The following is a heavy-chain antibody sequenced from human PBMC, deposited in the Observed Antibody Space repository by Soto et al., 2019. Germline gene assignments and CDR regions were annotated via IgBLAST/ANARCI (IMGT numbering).Heavy chain of an antibody. CDR1: GGSISSGDYY. CDR2: IYYSGST. CDR3: ARGGTMIVVVPIH. J-gene: IGHJ4*02. D-gene: IGHD3-22*01. V-gene: IGHV4-30-4*01. Sequence: PSETLSLTCTVSGGSISSGDYYWSWIRQPPGKGLEWIGYIYYSGSTYYNPSLKSRVTISVDTSKNQFSLKLSSVTAADTAVYYCARGGTMIVVVPIHWGQGTLVTVSS.